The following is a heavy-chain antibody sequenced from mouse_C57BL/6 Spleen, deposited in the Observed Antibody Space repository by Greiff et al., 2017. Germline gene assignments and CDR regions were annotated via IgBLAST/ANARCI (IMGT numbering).Heavy chain of an antibody. D-gene: IGHD1-1*01. CDR1: GFTFSDYG. V-gene: IGHV5-17*01. CDR3: ARRITTVVAQYYYAMDY. Sequence: EVQRVESGGGLVKPGGSLKLSCAASGFTFSDYGMHWVRQAPEKGLEWVAYISSGSSTIYYADTVKGRFTISRDNAKNTLFLQMTSLRSEDTAMYYCARRITTVVAQYYYAMDYWGQGTSVTVSS. CDR2: ISSGSSTI. J-gene: IGHJ4*01.